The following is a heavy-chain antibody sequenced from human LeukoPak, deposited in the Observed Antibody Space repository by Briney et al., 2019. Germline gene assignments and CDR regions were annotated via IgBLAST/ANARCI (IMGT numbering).Heavy chain of an antibody. V-gene: IGHV1-18*04. CDR2: ISAYNGNT. D-gene: IGHD3-9*01. CDR1: GYTFTSYG. Sequence: ASVKVSCKASGYTFTSYGISWVRQAPGQGLEWMGWISAYNGNTNYAQKFQGRVTMTTDTSTSTAYMELRSLRSDDTAVYYCARDVGVLRYFDWLLPFDYWGQGTLVTVYS. CDR3: ARDVGVLRYFDWLLPFDY. J-gene: IGHJ4*02.